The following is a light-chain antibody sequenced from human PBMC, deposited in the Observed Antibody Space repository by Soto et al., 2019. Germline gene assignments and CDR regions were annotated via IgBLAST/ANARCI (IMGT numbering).Light chain of an antibody. Sequence: DIQMTPSPSSLSTSIGDRFTISCRASQSIRSYLNYYQQRPGKAPNLLIYVASSLQTGVPSGFSGSGSGTDFTLTISSLQPEDFATYYCQQANTFPITFGQGTRLEIK. J-gene: IGKJ5*01. CDR1: QSIRSY. CDR2: VAS. CDR3: QQANTFPIT. V-gene: IGKV1-39*01.